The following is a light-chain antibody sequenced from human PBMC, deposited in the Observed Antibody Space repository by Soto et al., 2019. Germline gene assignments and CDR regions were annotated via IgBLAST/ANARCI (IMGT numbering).Light chain of an antibody. J-gene: IGKJ4*01. CDR3: HQYGSSPLPGGSPLP. CDR2: GSS. V-gene: IGKV3-20*01. Sequence: ENGLTQSPGPLSLSPGERATLSCRASQSVSGNYLAWYQHKPGQAPRLLVYGSSSRATGIADRFSGSGSGTDFTLTISRLEPEDFAVYYCHQYGSSPLPGGSPLPFGGGTKVEIK. CDR1: QSVSGNY.